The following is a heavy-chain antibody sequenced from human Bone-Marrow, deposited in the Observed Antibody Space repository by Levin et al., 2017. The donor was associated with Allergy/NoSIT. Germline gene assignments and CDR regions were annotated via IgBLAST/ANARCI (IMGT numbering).Heavy chain of an antibody. CDR3: ARGGRWSFSYYFDF. CDR2: VNHSGAT. D-gene: IGHD3-10*01. V-gene: IGHV4-34*01. CDR1: GGSFTGDW. Sequence: SETLSLTCVVSGGSFTGDWWTWIRQSPEKGLEWIGEVNHSGATNYNPSLKSRVTISVERSEKQFSLNLKSVTAADTAVYYCARGGRWSFSYYFDFWGQGTLVTVSS. J-gene: IGHJ4*02.